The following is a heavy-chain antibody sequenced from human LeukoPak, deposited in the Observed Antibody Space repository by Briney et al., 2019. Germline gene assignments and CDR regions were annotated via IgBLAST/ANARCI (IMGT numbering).Heavy chain of an antibody. D-gene: IGHD6-13*01. V-gene: IGHV4-34*01. Sequence: SETLSLTCAVYGGSFSGYYWSWVRPPPRKGLEWIGEINHSGSTNYNPSLKSRVNISVDTSKNQFSLKLSSVTAADTAVYYCARARYSSSWYSPTYFDYWGQGTLVTVSS. CDR1: GGSFSGYY. J-gene: IGHJ4*02. CDR3: ARARYSSSWYSPTYFDY. CDR2: INHSGST.